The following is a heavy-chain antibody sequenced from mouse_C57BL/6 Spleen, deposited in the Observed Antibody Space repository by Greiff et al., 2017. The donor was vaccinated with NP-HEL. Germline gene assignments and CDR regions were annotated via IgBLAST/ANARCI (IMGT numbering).Heavy chain of an antibody. V-gene: IGHV5-9-1*02. CDR2: ISSGGDYI. D-gene: IGHD1-3*01. CDR1: GFTFSSYA. J-gene: IGHJ2*01. Sequence: EVMLVESGEGLVKPGGSLKLSCAASGFTFSSYAMSWVRQTPEKRLEWVAYISSGGDYIYYADTVKGRFTISRDNARNTLYLQRSSLKSEDTAMYYCTRDKGDSFDYWGQGTTLTVSS. CDR3: TRDKGDSFDY.